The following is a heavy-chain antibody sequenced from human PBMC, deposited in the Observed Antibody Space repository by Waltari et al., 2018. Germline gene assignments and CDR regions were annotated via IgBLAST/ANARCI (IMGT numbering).Heavy chain of an antibody. V-gene: IGHV4-30-4*08. CDR1: GGSISSGDYY. D-gene: IGHD4-17*01. CDR3: ARDSNSGDYGVDY. Sequence: QVQLQESGPGLVKPSQTLSLTCTVSGGSISSGDYYWSWIRQPPGKGLEWIGYISDSGCTYSTPSLKSRVTIPVATSKNQFSLKLSSVTAADTAVYYCARDSNSGDYGVDYWGQGTLVTVSS. J-gene: IGHJ4*02. CDR2: ISDSGCT.